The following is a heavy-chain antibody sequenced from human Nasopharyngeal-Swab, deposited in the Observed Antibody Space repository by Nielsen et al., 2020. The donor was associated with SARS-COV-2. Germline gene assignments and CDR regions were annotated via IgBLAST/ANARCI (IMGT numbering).Heavy chain of an antibody. D-gene: IGHD3-22*01. CDR3: ARHPANYYDSSGYYLG. J-gene: IGHJ4*02. V-gene: IGHV4-59*13. Sequence: GSLRLSCTVSGGSISSYYWSWIRQPPGKGLEWIGYIYYSGSTNYNPSLKSRVTISVDTSKNQFSLKMSSVTAADTAVYYCARHPANYYDSSGYYLGWGQGTLVTVSS. CDR2: IYYSGST. CDR1: GGSISSYY.